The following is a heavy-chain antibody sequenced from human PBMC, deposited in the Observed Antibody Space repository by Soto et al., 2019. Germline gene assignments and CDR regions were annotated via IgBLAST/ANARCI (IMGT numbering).Heavy chain of an antibody. CDR2: IYHRGST. V-gene: IGHV4-30-2*01. Sequence: QLQLQESGSGLVRPSQNLSLTCGVSGGSISSGGYSWSWIRQPPGKGLEWIGYIYHRGSTSHNPSLTSRVTISVDRTKTQFSLKRSSVTAADTAVYYGARFPGPWGQGTQVAVSP. CDR1: GGSISSGGYS. CDR3: ARFPGP. J-gene: IGHJ5*02.